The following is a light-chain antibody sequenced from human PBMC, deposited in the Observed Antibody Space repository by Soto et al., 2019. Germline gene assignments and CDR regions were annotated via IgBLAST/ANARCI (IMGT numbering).Light chain of an antibody. Sequence: QSVLTQPPSASGTPGQRVTISCSGGSSNIGTNAVNWYQQLPGTAPKLVIYNNTQRPSGVPDRFSGSKSGTSASLAISGLQSEDEADYYCAAWDDSLNGYVFGTGTQLTVL. J-gene: IGLJ1*01. CDR2: NNT. CDR1: SSNIGTNA. CDR3: AAWDDSLNGYV. V-gene: IGLV1-44*01.